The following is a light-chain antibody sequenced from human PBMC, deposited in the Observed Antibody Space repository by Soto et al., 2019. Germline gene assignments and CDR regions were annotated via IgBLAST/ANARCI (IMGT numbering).Light chain of an antibody. J-gene: IGLJ1*01. V-gene: IGLV1-51*01. CDR1: GSNVGNHY. CDR3: GAWDDGLSAYV. CDR2: DDN. Sequence: QSVLTQPPSVSAAPGQKVTISCAGSGSNVGNHYVSWYQQRPGTAPKLLIYDDNKRPSGIPDRFSGSKSATSATLGITGLQTGDEDAYYCGAWDDGLSAYVFGPGTKLTVL.